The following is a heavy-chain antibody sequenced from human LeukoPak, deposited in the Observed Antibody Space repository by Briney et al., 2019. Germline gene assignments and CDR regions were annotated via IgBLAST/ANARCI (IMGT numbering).Heavy chain of an antibody. J-gene: IGHJ4*02. V-gene: IGHV4-38-2*02. CDR2: IHHSGST. CDR3: ARVGAVADN. Sequence: SETLSLTCTVSGYSISSGYSWGWIRQPPGKGLEWIGSIHHSGSTNYNPSLKSRVTISVDTSKNQFSLKLSSVTAADTAVYYCARVGAVADNWGQGTLVTVSS. D-gene: IGHD6-19*01. CDR1: GYSISSGYS.